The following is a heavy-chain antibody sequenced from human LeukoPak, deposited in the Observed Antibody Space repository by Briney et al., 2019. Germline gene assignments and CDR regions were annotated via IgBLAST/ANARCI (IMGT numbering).Heavy chain of an antibody. J-gene: IGHJ4*02. Sequence: ASVKVSCRASGYTFTDYYIHWVRQAAGQGLEWVGIINPSFGSTTYAQSFQGRVAMTRDTSTSTVYMELSSLRSEDTAVYYCARELRSVETPRYNYFDCWGQGTLVTVSS. D-gene: IGHD4-23*01. CDR2: INPSFGST. CDR1: GYTFTDYY. V-gene: IGHV1-46*01. CDR3: ARELRSVETPRYNYFDC.